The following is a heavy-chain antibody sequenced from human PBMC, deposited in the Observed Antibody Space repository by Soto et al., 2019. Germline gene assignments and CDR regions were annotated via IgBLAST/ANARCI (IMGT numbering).Heavy chain of an antibody. J-gene: IGHJ4*02. CDR2: IIPILGIA. V-gene: IGHV1-69*08. D-gene: IGHD2-15*01. CDR1: GGTFSSYT. Sequence: QVQLVQSGAEVKKPGSSVKVSCKASGGTFSSYTISWVRQAPGQGLEWMGRIIPILGIANYAQKFQGRVTITADKYTSTAYMELSSLRSEDTAVYYCARDQGYCSGGSCYAYWGQGTLVTVSS. CDR3: ARDQGYCSGGSCYAY.